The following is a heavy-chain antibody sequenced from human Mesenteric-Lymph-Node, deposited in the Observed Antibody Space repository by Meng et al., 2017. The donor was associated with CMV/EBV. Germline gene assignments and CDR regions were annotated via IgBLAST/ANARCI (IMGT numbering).Heavy chain of an antibody. CDR2: IIPIFGTA. CDR3: ARVGDGYCSSTSCLYYYYGMDV. J-gene: IGHJ6*02. Sequence: SAKVSCNASGGTFSSYAISWVRQAPGQGLEWMGGIIPIFGTANYAQKFQGRVTITTDESTSTAYMELSSLRSEDTAVYYCARVGDGYCSSTSCLYYYYGMDVWGQGTTVTVSS. V-gene: IGHV1-69*05. CDR1: GGTFSSYA. D-gene: IGHD2-2*03.